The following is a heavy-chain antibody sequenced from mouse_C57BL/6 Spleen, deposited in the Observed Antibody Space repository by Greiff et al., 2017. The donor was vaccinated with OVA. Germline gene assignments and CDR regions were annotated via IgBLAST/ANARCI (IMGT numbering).Heavy chain of an antibody. D-gene: IGHD2-10*02. J-gene: IGHJ2*01. V-gene: IGHV1-26*01. CDR1: GYTFTDYY. CDR2: INPNNGGT. Sequence: EVQLQQSGPELVKPGASVKISCKASGYTFTDYYMNWVKQSHGKSLEWIGDINPNNGGTSYNQKFKGKATLTVDKSSSTAYMELRSLTSEDSAVYYCARRYGPYFDYWGQGTTLTVPS. CDR3: ARRYGPYFDY.